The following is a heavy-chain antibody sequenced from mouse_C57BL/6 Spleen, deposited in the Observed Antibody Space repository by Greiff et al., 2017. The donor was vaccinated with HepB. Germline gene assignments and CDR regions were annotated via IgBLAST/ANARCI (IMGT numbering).Heavy chain of an antibody. CDR3: ARDYDFFAY. Sequence: EVKLMESGGGLVKPGGSLKLSCAASGFTFSSYTMSWVRQTPEKRLEWVATISGGGGNTYYPDSVKGRFTISRDNAKNTLYLQMSSLRSEDTALYYCARDYDFFAYWGQGTLVTVSA. V-gene: IGHV5-9*01. D-gene: IGHD2-4*01. CDR1: GFTFSSYT. CDR2: ISGGGGNT. J-gene: IGHJ3*01.